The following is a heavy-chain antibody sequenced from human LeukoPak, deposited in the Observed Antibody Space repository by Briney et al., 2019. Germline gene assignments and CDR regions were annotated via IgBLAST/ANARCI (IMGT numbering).Heavy chain of an antibody. D-gene: IGHD3-22*01. CDR3: ITRSKDDSSGYYST. Sequence: GGSLRLSCAASGFTFTDHWMSWVRQAPGKGLEWVANINEDGSEKYYVDSVKGRFTISRDNAKKSLYLQMNSLRAEDTAVYYCITRSKDDSSGYYSTWGQGTLVTVSS. CDR2: INEDGSEK. V-gene: IGHV3-7*01. J-gene: IGHJ5*02. CDR1: GFTFTDHW.